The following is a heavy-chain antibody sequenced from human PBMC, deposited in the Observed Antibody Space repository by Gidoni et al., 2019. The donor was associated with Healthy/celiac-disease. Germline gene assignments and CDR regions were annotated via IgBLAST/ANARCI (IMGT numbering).Heavy chain of an antibody. V-gene: IGHV3-30-3*01. CDR3: ARDGSGYYDFWSGYSSRYYFDY. CDR1: GFTFSSYA. J-gene: IGHJ4*02. D-gene: IGHD3-3*01. CDR2: ISYDGSKK. Sequence: QVQLVESGGGVVQPGRSLRLSCAASGFTFSSYAMHWVRQAPGKGLEWVAVISYDGSKKYYADSVKGRFTISRDNSKNTLYLQMNSLRAEDTAVYYCARDGSGYYDFWSGYSSRYYFDYWGQGTLVTVSS.